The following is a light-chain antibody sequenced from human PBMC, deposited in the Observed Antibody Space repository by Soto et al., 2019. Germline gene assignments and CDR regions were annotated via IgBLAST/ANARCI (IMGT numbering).Light chain of an antibody. J-gene: IGKJ4*01. Sequence: EIVLTQSPGAVSLSPGERATLSCRASQSVSSSYLAWYQQKPGQAPRLLIYGASNRATGIPDRFSGSASGTEFTLTISSLQSEDFAIYYCQQYNNWPLTFGGGAMVDIK. CDR3: QQYNNWPLT. V-gene: IGKV3D-15*01. CDR2: GAS. CDR1: QSVSSSY.